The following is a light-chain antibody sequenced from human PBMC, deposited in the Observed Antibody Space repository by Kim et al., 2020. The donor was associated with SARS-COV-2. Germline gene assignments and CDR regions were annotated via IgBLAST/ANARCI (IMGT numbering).Light chain of an antibody. CDR2: DAS. CDR3: QQYGRSAA. CDR1: KHVNHNY. J-gene: IGKJ1*01. Sequence: SPGESATTSCRATKHVNHNYLAWYQQKPGQAPRLLIYDASTRAPGIPDRFSGSGSGTDFTLTISRLEPEDVAVYYCQQYGRSAAFGQGTKVGIK. V-gene: IGKV3-20*01.